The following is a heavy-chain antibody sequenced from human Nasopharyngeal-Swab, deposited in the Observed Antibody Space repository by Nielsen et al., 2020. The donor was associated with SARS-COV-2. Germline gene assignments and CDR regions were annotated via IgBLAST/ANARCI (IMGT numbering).Heavy chain of an antibody. CDR2: IYYSGST. D-gene: IGHD6-13*01. Sequence: WIRQPPGKGLEWIGSIYYSGSTYYNPSLKSRVTISVDTSKNQFSLKLSSVTAADTAVYYRARLDPYSSRDDYWGQGTLVTVSS. CDR3: ARLDPYSSRDDY. V-gene: IGHV4-39*01. J-gene: IGHJ4*02.